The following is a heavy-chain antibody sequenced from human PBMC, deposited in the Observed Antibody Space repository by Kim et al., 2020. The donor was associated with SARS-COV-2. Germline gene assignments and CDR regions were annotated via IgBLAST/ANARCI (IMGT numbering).Heavy chain of an antibody. CDR2: ISGSGGST. J-gene: IGHJ4*02. CDR1: GFTFSSYA. V-gene: IGHV3-23*01. CDR3: AKGGETYYDFWSGYFSFDY. Sequence: GGSLRLSCAASGFTFSSYAMSWVRQAPGKGLEWVSAISGSGGSTYYADSVKGRFTISRDNSKNTLYLQMNSLRVEDTAVYYCAKGGETYYDFWSGYFSFDYWGQGTLFTVSS. D-gene: IGHD3-3*01.